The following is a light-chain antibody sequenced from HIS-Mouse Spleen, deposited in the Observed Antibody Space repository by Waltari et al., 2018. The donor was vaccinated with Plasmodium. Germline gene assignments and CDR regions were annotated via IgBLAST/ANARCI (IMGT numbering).Light chain of an antibody. CDR2: YYSDSDK. CDR1: SAITVGSYT. J-gene: IGLJ3*02. Sequence: PVLTQPPSSSASPGESARLTCTLPSAITVGSYTLSYYQQNPGSPPRYLLYYYSDSDKGQGSGVPSRFSGSKDASANTGILRISGLESEDEADYYCMIWPSNASGVFGGGTKLTVL. CDR3: MIWPSNASGV. V-gene: IGLV5-37*01.